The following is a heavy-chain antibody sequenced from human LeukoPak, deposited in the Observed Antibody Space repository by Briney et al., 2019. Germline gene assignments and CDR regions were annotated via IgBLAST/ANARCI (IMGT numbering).Heavy chain of an antibody. J-gene: IGHJ5*02. CDR1: GGTFSSYA. CDR3: ARGIVVVPAAVRPMNWFDP. CDR2: IIPIFGTA. V-gene: IGHV1-69*13. D-gene: IGHD2-2*01. Sequence: SVKVSCKASGGTFSSYAISWVRQAPGQGLEWMGGIIPIFGTANYAQEFQGRVTITADESTSTAYMELSSLRSEDTAVYYCARGIVVVPAAVRPMNWFDPWGQGTLVTVSS.